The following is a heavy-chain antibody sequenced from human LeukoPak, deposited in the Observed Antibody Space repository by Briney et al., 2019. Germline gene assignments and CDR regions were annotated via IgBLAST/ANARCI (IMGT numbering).Heavy chain of an antibody. CDR3: TIPNFGYSYGYADFDS. CDR2: SRNKANSYTT. CDR1: GLTLSDHY. Sequence: GGSLRLSCAASGLTLSDHYMDWVRQAPGKGLEWVARSRNKANSYTTKYAASVKGRFTISRDDSKNSVYLQMNSLKTEDTAVYYCTIPNFGYSYGYADFDSWGQGTLVTVSS. V-gene: IGHV3-72*01. D-gene: IGHD5-18*01. J-gene: IGHJ4*02.